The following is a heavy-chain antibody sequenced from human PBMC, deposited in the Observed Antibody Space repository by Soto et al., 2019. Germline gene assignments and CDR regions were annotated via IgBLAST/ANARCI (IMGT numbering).Heavy chain of an antibody. J-gene: IGHJ4*02. CDR1: GGSISSGDYY. V-gene: IGHV4-30-4*01. Sequence: SETLSLTCTVSGGSISSGDYYWSWIRQPPGKGLEWLGYIYYSGSTYYNPSLKSRVTISVDTSKNQFSLKLSSVTAADTAVYYCARAGTYYYDSSGYYFDYWGQGTLVTVST. CDR3: ARAGTYYYDSSGYYFDY. D-gene: IGHD3-22*01. CDR2: IYYSGST.